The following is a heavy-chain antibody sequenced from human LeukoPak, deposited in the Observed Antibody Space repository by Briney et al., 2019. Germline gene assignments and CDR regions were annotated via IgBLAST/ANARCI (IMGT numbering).Heavy chain of an antibody. CDR2: IYYSGST. D-gene: IGHD2-15*01. CDR3: ARGLLGGRNGDY. CDR1: GGSISSSSYY. Sequence: SETLSLTCTVSGGSISSSSYYWGSIRQPPGKGLEWIGSIYYSGSTYYNPSLKSRVTISVDTSKNQFSLKLSSVSAADTAVYYCARGLLGGRNGDYWGQGTLVTVSS. V-gene: IGHV4-39*01. J-gene: IGHJ4*02.